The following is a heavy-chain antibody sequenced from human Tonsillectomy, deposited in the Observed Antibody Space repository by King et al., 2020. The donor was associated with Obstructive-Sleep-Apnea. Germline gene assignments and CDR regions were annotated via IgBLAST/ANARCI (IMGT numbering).Heavy chain of an antibody. J-gene: IGHJ6*02. Sequence: DVQLVESGGGLVQPGGSLRLSCAASGFTFSNYAMSWVRQAPGKGLEWVSVISGTGGSTHYADSVKVRFTISRDNSKNTLYLQMNSLRAEDTALYYCAKGKGAYCGGDCFSRVMDVWGQGTTVTVSS. D-gene: IGHD2-21*02. V-gene: IGHV3-23*04. CDR2: ISGTGGST. CDR1: GFTFSNYA. CDR3: AKGKGAYCGGDCFSRVMDV.